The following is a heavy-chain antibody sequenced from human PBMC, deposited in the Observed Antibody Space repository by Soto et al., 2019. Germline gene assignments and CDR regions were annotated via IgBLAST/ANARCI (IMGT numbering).Heavy chain of an antibody. Sequence: PGGSLRLSCAASGFTFSSYWMHWVRQAPGKGLVWVSRINSDGSSTGYADSVKGRFTISRDNAKNTLYLQMNSLRAEDTAVYYCARAGAPFGIDYWGQGTLVTVSS. CDR1: GFTFSSYW. CDR3: ARAGAPFGIDY. J-gene: IGHJ4*02. CDR2: INSDGSST. V-gene: IGHV3-74*01. D-gene: IGHD3-10*01.